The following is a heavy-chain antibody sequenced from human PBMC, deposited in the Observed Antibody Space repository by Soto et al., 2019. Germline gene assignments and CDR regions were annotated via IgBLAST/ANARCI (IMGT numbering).Heavy chain of an antibody. D-gene: IGHD6-13*01. CDR1: GFTVSSNY. CDR3: AKMGGIAAAGRLDYYYGMDV. J-gene: IGHJ6*02. Sequence: PGGSLRLSCAASGFTVSSNYMSWVRQAPGKGLEWVAVIYNGGNTYYADSVKGRFTISRDNSKNTLYLQMNSLRAEDTAVYYCAKMGGIAAAGRLDYYYGMDVWGQGTTVTVSS. CDR2: IYNGGNT. V-gene: IGHV3-53*05.